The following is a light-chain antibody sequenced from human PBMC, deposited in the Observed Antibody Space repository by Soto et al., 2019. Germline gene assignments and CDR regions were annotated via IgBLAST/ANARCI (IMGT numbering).Light chain of an antibody. Sequence: EIVVTQSPATLSLSPGGRSNLSCRASQSVSSYLTWYQQKPGQAPRLLIYDTSNRATGIPARLSGSGYGTDLTLTISSLENEDFEVYYCHQRSNWTLTFGGGTQVDIK. CDR1: QSVSSY. CDR3: HQRSNWTLT. J-gene: IGKJ4*01. V-gene: IGKV3-11*01. CDR2: DTS.